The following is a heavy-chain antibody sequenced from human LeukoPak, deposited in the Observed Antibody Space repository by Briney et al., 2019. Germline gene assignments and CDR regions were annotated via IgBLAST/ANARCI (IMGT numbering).Heavy chain of an antibody. Sequence: SETLSLTCAVYGGSFSGYYWSWIRQPPGKGLEWIGEINHSGSTNYNPSLKNRVTISVDTSKNQFSLKLSSVTAADTAVYYCARGLSSGWYYYYGMDVWGQGTTVTVSS. CDR1: GGSFSGYY. CDR2: INHSGST. V-gene: IGHV4-34*01. D-gene: IGHD6-19*01. CDR3: ARGLSSGWYYYYGMDV. J-gene: IGHJ6*02.